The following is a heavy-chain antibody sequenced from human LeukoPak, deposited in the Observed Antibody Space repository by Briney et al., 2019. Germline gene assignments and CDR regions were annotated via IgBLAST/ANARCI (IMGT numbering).Heavy chain of an antibody. CDR2: IIPILGIA. D-gene: IGHD3-22*01. J-gene: IGHJ4*02. V-gene: IGHV1-69*04. CDR3: ARDRGYGRTGLDY. Sequence: SVKVSCKASGGTFSSYAISWVRQAPGQGLEWMGRIIPILGIANYAQKFQGRVTITADKSTSTAYMELSSLRSVDTAVYYCARDRGYGRTGLDYWGQGTLVTVSS. CDR1: GGTFSSYA.